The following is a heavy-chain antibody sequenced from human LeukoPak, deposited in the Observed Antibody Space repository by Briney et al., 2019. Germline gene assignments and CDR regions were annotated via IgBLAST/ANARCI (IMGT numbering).Heavy chain of an antibody. V-gene: IGHV4-59*01. Sequence: GSLRLSCAASGFTFSSYWMSWVRQAPGKGLEWIGYIYYSGSTNYNPSLKSRVTISVETSKNEFSLKLRSVTAADTAVYYCARVTGYRIEDYFDYWGQGTLVTVSS. CDR1: GFTFSSYW. J-gene: IGHJ4*02. CDR3: ARVTGYRIEDYFDY. CDR2: IYYSGST. D-gene: IGHD6-13*01.